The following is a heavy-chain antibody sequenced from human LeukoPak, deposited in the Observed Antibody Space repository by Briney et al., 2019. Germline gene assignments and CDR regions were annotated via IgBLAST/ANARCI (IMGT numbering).Heavy chain of an antibody. CDR3: ARDSSRHIVVVTATKLDY. J-gene: IGHJ4*02. CDR1: GFTFSDYY. Sequence: GGSLRLSCAASGFTFSDYYMSWIRQAPGKGLEWVSYISSSGSTIYYADSVKGRFTISRDNAKNSLYLQMNSLRAEDTAVYYCARDSSRHIVVVTATKLDYWGQGTLVTVSS. V-gene: IGHV3-11*01. D-gene: IGHD2-21*02. CDR2: ISSSGSTI.